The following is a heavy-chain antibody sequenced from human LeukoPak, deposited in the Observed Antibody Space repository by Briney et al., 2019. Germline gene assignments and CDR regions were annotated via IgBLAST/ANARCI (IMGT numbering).Heavy chain of an antibody. D-gene: IGHD3-9*01. CDR3: AKGRWGLTINNFDI. Sequence: GGSLRLSCAASGFSLTTYAMGWVRQAPGKGLEWVSVINDRGDSTYYAASVKGRFTISRDSSKNTLYLQINSLRGEDTAVYYCAKGRWGLTINNFDIWGQGTMVTVSS. J-gene: IGHJ3*02. CDR2: INDRGDST. CDR1: GFSLTTYA. V-gene: IGHV3-23*01.